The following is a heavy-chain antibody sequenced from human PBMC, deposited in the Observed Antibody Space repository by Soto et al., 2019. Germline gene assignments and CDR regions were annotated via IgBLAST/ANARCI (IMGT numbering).Heavy chain of an antibody. CDR2: IYYSGST. CDR3: ARSPDSSGYYPRRYCYGMDV. V-gene: IGHV4-59*12. Sequence: PSETLSLTCTVSGGSISSYYWSGIRQPPGKGLEWIGYIYYSGSTNYNPSLKSRVTISVDTSKNQFSLKLSSVTAADTAVYYCARSPDSSGYYPRRYCYGMDVWGQGTTVTVSS. J-gene: IGHJ6*02. D-gene: IGHD3-22*01. CDR1: GGSISSYY.